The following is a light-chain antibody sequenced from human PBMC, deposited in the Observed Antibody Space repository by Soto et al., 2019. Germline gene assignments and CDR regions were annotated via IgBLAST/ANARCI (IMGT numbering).Light chain of an antibody. V-gene: IGKV3-20*01. J-gene: IGKJ1*01. Sequence: SVRDRVTITCRASQGISSYLAWYQQKPGKAPKLLIYGASSRATGIPDRFSGSGSGTDFTLTISRLEPEDFAVYYCQQYGSSPKTFGQGTKVDIK. CDR2: GAS. CDR1: QGISSY. CDR3: QQYGSSPKT.